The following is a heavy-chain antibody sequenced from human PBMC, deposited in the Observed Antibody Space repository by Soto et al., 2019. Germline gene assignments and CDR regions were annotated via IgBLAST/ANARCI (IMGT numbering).Heavy chain of an antibody. V-gene: IGHV3-7*04. Sequence: EVHLVESGGGLVQTGGSLRLSCAIFESTVSRDWMNWVRQAPGKGLEWVAHINQDGCEKYYVDSVKGRFTISRDNAKKSLYLQMNRLRPEDTDMYYCSGGVGDAFWGQGTLVSVSS. CDR1: ESTVSRDW. CDR3: SGGVGDAF. J-gene: IGHJ4*02. D-gene: IGHD1-26*01. CDR2: INQDGCEK.